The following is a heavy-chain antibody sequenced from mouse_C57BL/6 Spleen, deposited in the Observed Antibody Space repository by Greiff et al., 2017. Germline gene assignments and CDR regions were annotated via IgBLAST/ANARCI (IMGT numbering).Heavy chain of an antibody. Sequence: QVQLQQSGAELVRPGASVTLSCKASGYTFTDYEMHWVKQTPVHGLEWIGAIDPETGGTAYNQKFKGKAILTADKSSSTAYMELRSLTSEDSAVYYCTNTPDYDPFDYWGQGTTLTVSS. V-gene: IGHV1-15*01. D-gene: IGHD2-4*01. CDR1: GYTFTDYE. J-gene: IGHJ2*01. CDR3: TNTPDYDPFDY. CDR2: IDPETGGT.